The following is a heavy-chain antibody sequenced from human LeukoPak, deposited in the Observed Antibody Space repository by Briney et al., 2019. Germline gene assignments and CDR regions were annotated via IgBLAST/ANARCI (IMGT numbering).Heavy chain of an antibody. V-gene: IGHV4-59*11. D-gene: IGHD2-15*01. CDR3: GRDALVGYFSYYYMDV. CDR1: GGSISSHY. Sequence: SETLSLTCTVSGGSISSHYWTWIRQSPVKGLEWIGDISNSGSASYNPSLKSRVTISIDTSKNQFSLKLSSVTAADTAVYYCGRDALVGYFSYYYMDVWGKGTTVTVSS. CDR2: ISNSGSA. J-gene: IGHJ6*03.